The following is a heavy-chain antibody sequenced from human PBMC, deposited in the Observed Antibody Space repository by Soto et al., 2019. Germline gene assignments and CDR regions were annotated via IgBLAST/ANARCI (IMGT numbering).Heavy chain of an antibody. CDR1: GFTFSSYA. J-gene: IGHJ6*02. D-gene: IGHD3-3*01. CDR3: ARSDFWSGYYYYYYYGMDV. V-gene: IGHV3-30-3*01. Sequence: PGGSLRLSCAASGFTFSSYAMHWVRQAPGKGLEWVAVISYDGSNKYYADSVKGRFTISRDNSKNTLYLQMNSLRAEDTAVYYCARSDFWSGYYYYYYYGMDVWGQGTTVTVSS. CDR2: ISYDGSNK.